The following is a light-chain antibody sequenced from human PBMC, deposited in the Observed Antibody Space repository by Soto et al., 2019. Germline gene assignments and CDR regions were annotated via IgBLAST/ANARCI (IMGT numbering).Light chain of an antibody. J-gene: IGKJ1*01. Sequence: DIQMTQFPSTLSAFVGDRVTITCRASQSIDKWLAWYQQKPGKAPNLLIYEASNLEGGVPSRFSGSISGTDFTLTISSLQPDDFATYYCQQYKIYPTFGQGTKVETK. V-gene: IGKV1-5*03. CDR2: EAS. CDR3: QQYKIYPT. CDR1: QSIDKW.